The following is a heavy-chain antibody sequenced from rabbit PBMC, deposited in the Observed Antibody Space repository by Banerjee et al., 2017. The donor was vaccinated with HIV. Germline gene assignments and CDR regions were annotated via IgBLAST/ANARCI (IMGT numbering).Heavy chain of an antibody. CDR2: IVDGRSDII. D-gene: IGHD2-1*01. CDR1: GFSFSSSYW. CDR3: ARDPYGVSWGAINL. Sequence: QSLEESGGDLVKPGASLTLTCTASGFSFSSSYWIYWVRQAPGKGLEWIASIVDGRSDIIRYATWAKGRFTISKTSSTTVTLQMTSLTAADTATYFCARDPYGVSWGAINLWGQGTLVTVS. J-gene: IGHJ4*01. V-gene: IGHV1S40*01.